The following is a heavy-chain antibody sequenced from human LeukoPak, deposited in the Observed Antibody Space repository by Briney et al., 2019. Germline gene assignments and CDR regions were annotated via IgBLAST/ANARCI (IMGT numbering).Heavy chain of an antibody. D-gene: IGHD6-19*01. CDR3: ARGIAVAGPYVDY. V-gene: IGHV1-2*02. CDR1: GYTFTGYY. CDR2: INPNSGGT. J-gene: IGHJ4*02. Sequence: GASVKVSCKASGYTFTGYYMHWVRQAPGQGLEWMGWINPNSGGTNYARKFQGRVTMTRDTSISTAYMELSRLRSDDTAVYYCARGIAVAGPYVDYWGQGTLVTVSS.